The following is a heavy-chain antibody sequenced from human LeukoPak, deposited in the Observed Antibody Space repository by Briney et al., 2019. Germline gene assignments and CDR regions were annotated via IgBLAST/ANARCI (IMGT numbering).Heavy chain of an antibody. D-gene: IGHD3-22*01. J-gene: IGHJ5*02. Sequence: PGGSLRLSCAASGFTFSSYSMNWVRQAPGKGLEWVSSISSISSYIYYADSVKGRLTISRDKAKNSLYLQMNSLRAEDTAVYYCASVLVGYYYDSSGTTWGQGTLVTVSS. CDR2: ISSISSYI. CDR1: GFTFSSYS. CDR3: ASVLVGYYYDSSGTT. V-gene: IGHV3-21*01.